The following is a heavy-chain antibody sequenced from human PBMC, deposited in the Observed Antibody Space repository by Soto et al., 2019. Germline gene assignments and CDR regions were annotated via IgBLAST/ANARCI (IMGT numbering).Heavy chain of an antibody. D-gene: IGHD3-3*01. V-gene: IGHV4-4*02. CDR3: AREGPVKGYDFCSGYYQPHYYMDV. CDR2: IYHSGST. Sequence: QVQLQESGPGLVKPSGTLSLTCAVSSGSISSSNWWSWVRQPPGKGLEWIGEIYHSGSTNYNPSLKSRVTISVDKSKNQFSLKLSSVTAADTAVYYCAREGPVKGYDFCSGYYQPHYYMDVWGKGTTVTVSS. J-gene: IGHJ6*03. CDR1: SGSISSSNW.